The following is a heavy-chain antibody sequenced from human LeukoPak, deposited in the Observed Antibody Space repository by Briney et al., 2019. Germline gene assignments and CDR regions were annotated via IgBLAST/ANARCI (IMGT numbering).Heavy chain of an antibody. CDR3: TRVNLRGSQYNWFDP. CDR1: GGTFRSHI. CDR2: ITPAIDSA. Sequence: GSSVKVSCKTSGGTFRSHIFSWVRQAPGQGLEWMGSITPAIDSARYAQKFQDRITITADTSTGTAYLHLSSLTSEDTAIYYCTRVNLRGSQYNWFDPWGQGTLVTVSS. V-gene: IGHV1-69*08. D-gene: IGHD1-26*01. J-gene: IGHJ5*02.